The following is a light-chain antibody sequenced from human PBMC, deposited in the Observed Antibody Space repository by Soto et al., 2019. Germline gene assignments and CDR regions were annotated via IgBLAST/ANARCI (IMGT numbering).Light chain of an antibody. V-gene: IGLV2-14*01. CDR2: DVS. Sequence: QSALTQPASVYGSPGQSIAISCTGTSSDVGAYNYVSWYQQHPGKAPKLMIYDVSNRPSGVSNRFSGSKSDNTASLTISGLQAEDEADYYCSSYTSSSTYVFGSGTKLTVL. CDR3: SSYTSSSTYV. J-gene: IGLJ1*01. CDR1: SSDVGAYNY.